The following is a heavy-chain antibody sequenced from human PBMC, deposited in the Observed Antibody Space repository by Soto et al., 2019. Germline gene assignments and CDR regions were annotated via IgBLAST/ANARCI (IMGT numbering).Heavy chain of an antibody. CDR1: GGTFSRSG. J-gene: IGHJ6*02. D-gene: IGHD5-18*01. CDR2: IVPSVDTT. V-gene: IGHV1-69*18. Sequence: QVQLVQSGTEVKKPGASVKVSCKASGGTFSRSGFHWVRQAPGQGLEWMGMIVPSVDTTNYAQKFQARVTISADQLTSTVYMELRSLRSEDTAVYYCARCPQPPDTADPSAVDVWGQGTRVIVSS. CDR3: ARCPQPPDTADPSAVDV.